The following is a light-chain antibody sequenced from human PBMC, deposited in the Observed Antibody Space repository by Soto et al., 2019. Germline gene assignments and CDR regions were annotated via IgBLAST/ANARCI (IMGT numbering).Light chain of an antibody. J-gene: IGKJ1*01. CDR3: QQRSSWWT. CDR2: DAS. CDR1: QSVSSY. Sequence: EIVLTQSPATLSLSPGERATLSCRASQSVSSYLAWYQQKPGQAPKLLIYDASNRATGIPARLSGSGSGTDLTLIISSREPEDFAVYYCQQRSSWWTFGQGTKVKVK. V-gene: IGKV3-11*01.